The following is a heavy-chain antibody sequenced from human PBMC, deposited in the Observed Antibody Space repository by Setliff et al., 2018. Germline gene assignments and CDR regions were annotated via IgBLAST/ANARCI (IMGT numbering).Heavy chain of an antibody. CDR2: IHYSGTT. D-gene: IGHD2-15*01. Sequence: SETLSLTCKVSGASVSSLYWNWIRQPPGKGLEWIGYIHYSGTTNYNPSLKSRVTLSLDTAKNQFSLELRAVTAADTALYYCARENGYCSGGACYFMFDYWGQGTLVTVSS. V-gene: IGHV4-59*02. J-gene: IGHJ4*02. CDR3: ARENGYCSGGACYFMFDY. CDR1: GASVSSLY.